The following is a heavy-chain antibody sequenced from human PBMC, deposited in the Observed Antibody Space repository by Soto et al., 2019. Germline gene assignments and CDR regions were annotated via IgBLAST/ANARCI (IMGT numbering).Heavy chain of an antibody. J-gene: IGHJ6*02. V-gene: IGHV3-30-3*01. CDR2: ISYDGSNK. D-gene: IGHD3-22*01. CDR1: GFTFSSYA. CDR3: ARFRHPASYYDSSGYEGYYYGMDV. Sequence: QVQLVESGGGVVQPGRSLRLSCAASGFTFSSYAMHWVRQAPGKGLEWVAVISYDGSNKYYADSVKGRFTISRDNSKNTLYLQMNSLRAEDTAVYYCARFRHPASYYDSSGYEGYYYGMDVWGQGTTVTVSS.